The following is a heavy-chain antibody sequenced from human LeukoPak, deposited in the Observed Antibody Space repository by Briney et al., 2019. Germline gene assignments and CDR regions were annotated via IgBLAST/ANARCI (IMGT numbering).Heavy chain of an antibody. CDR1: GFTFSSYG. V-gene: IGHV3-30*18. D-gene: IGHD6-13*01. CDR3: AEAGIAAFLIDY. J-gene: IGHJ4*02. CDR2: ISYDGSNK. Sequence: GGSLRLSCAASGFTFSSYGMHWVRQAPGKGLEWVAVISYDGSNKYYADSVKGRFTTSRDNSKNTLYLQMNSLRAEDTAVYYCAEAGIAAFLIDYWGQGTLVTVSS.